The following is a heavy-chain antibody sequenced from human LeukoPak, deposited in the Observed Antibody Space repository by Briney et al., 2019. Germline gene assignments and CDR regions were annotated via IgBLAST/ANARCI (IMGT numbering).Heavy chain of an antibody. CDR1: GFAFSSYE. CDR3: ARDYLYCSSTSCYPSLVY. D-gene: IGHD2-2*01. Sequence: SGGSLRLSCAASGFAFSSYEMNWVRQAPGNGLEWVSYISSSGSTIYYADSVKGRFTISRDNAKNSLYLQMNSLRAEDTAVYYCARDYLYCSSTSCYPSLVYWGQGTLVTVSS. J-gene: IGHJ4*02. CDR2: ISSSGSTI. V-gene: IGHV3-48*03.